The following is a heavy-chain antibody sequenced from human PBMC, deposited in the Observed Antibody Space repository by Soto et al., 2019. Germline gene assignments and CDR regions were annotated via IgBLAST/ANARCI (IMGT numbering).Heavy chain of an antibody. CDR3: AREGGAY. CDR1: GASITNNNW. CDR2: IYHTGST. J-gene: IGHJ4*02. Sequence: QVQLQESGPGLVKPSGTLSLTCAVSGASITNNNWWTWVRQPPGKGLEWIGEIYHTGSTNYNPSLKSRITISMDKSNNHFSLTLSSVTAADTAVYFCAREGGAYWGQGTLVTVSS. D-gene: IGHD1-26*01. V-gene: IGHV4-4*02.